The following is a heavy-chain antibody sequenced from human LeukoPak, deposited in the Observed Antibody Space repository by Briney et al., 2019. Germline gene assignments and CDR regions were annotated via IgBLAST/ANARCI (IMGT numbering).Heavy chain of an antibody. CDR1: DGSISSYY. D-gene: IGHD1-1*01. CDR3: ARINWNYFDY. J-gene: IGHJ4*02. V-gene: IGHV4-59*08. Sequence: SETLSLTCTVSDGSISSYYWSWVRQPPGKGLEWIGYIYYSGNTNYNPSLKSRLTMSADRSRNQFSLNLNSVTAADTAVYYCARINWNYFDYWGQGILVTVSS. CDR2: IYYSGNT.